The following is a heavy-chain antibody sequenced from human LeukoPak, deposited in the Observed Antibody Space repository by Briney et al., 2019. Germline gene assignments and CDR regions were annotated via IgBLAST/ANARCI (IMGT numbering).Heavy chain of an antibody. CDR1: GFTFTDYH. V-gene: IGHV1-2*02. Sequence: ASVKVPCNASGFTFTDYHMHWVRQAPGQGLEWMGWINSGSGDSNYAQKFQGRVTVTRDTSIRTTYMELSNLRSDDTAVYYCVREARATADFWGQGTLVTVSS. CDR3: VREARATADF. J-gene: IGHJ4*02. CDR2: INSGSGDS. D-gene: IGHD1-26*01.